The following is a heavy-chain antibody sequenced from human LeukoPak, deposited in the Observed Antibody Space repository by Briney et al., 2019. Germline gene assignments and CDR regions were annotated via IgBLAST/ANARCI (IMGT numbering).Heavy chain of an antibody. CDR3: ARSVTGWPNWFAP. CDR2: IHYIADDT. V-gene: IGHV3-23*01. D-gene: IGHD6-19*01. CDR1: GLTLNNYA. Sequence: GGSLRLSCVASGLTLNNYAMAWVRQAPGKGLEWVASIHYIADDTYYADFVRGRFTISRDNSKNTLYLQLNGLRVEDTAIYYCARSVTGWPNWFAPWGQGTLVTVSS. J-gene: IGHJ5*02.